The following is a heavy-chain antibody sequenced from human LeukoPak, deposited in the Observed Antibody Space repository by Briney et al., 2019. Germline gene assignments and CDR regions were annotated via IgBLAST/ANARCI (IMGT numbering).Heavy chain of an antibody. J-gene: IGHJ4*02. CDR2: IYPGDSDT. Sequence: GESLKISCKSSGYSFTRYWIGWVRQLPGKGLEWMGIIYPGDSDTRYSPSFQGQVSMSADKSSSTAYVQWSSLKASDTAIYYCARLDSTMFDSWGQGTLVTVSS. D-gene: IGHD5-18*01. V-gene: IGHV5-51*01. CDR3: ARLDSTMFDS. CDR1: GYSFTRYW.